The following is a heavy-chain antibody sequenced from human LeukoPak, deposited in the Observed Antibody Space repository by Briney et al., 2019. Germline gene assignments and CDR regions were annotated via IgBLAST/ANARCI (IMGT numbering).Heavy chain of an antibody. J-gene: IGHJ4*02. CDR1: GYTFTSYG. CDR2: ISAYNGNT. V-gene: IGHV1-18*01. CDR3: ARAYCSSTSCYNFADY. Sequence: ASVTVSCTASGYTFTSYGISWVRQAPGQGLEWMGWISAYNGNTNYAQKLQGRVTMTTDTSTSTAYMELRSLRSDDTAVYYCARAYCSSTSCYNFADYWGQGTLVTVSS. D-gene: IGHD2-2*02.